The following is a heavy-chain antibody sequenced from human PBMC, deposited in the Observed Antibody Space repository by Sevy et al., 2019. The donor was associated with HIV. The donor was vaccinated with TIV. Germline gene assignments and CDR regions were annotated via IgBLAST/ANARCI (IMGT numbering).Heavy chain of an antibody. J-gene: IGHJ4*02. Sequence: ASVKVSCKASGYTFTGYYMHWVRQAPGQGLEWMGWINPDSCGPNYAPKFQGRVTLTRDTSIRTAYMELRRLKSVETAVYYCVRDDRDGYFDYWGQGTLVTVSS. CDR1: GYTFTGYY. V-gene: IGHV1-2*02. CDR3: VRDDRDGYFDY. CDR2: INPDSCGP.